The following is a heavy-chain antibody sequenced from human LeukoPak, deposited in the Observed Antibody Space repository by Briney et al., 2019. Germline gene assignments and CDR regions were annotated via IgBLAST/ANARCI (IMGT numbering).Heavy chain of an antibody. CDR3: AHRRGAVRPWYFDY. J-gene: IGHJ4*02. Sequence: SGPTLVNPTQTLTLTCTFSGFSLSTSGVGVGWIRQPPGKALEWLALLSWKDDKRYNPSLKTRLSITKGTSTNQVVLTLTNMDPVDTATYYCAHRRGAVRPWYFDYWGQGILVTVSS. V-gene: IGHV2-5*01. CDR2: LSWKDDK. D-gene: IGHD6-6*01. CDR1: GFSLSTSGVG.